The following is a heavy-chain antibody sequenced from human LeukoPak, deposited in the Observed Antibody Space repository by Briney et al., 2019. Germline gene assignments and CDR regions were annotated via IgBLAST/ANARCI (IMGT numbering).Heavy chain of an antibody. J-gene: IGHJ4*02. CDR3: ASHSSGYLVVISRAFDY. CDR2: LDPEGGGL. V-gene: IGHV1-24*01. Sequence: ASVKVSCKVSGNSLIYLSMHWVRQAPGKGLEWLGGLDPEGGGLIYAQNFQGRVIMTEDTSTDTAYMELSSLRSEDTAVYYCASHSSGYLVVISRAFDYWGQGTLVTVSS. D-gene: IGHD3-22*01. CDR1: GNSLIYLS.